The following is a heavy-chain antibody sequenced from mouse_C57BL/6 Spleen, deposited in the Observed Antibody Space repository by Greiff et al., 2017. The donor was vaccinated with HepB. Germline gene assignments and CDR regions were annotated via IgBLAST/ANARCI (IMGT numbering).Heavy chain of an antibody. V-gene: IGHV1-55*01. CDR2: IYPGSGST. CDR3: ARRGYDYDAMDD. CDR1: GYTFTSYW. J-gene: IGHJ4*01. D-gene: IGHD2-2*01. Sequence: QVQLQQSGAELVKPGASVKMSCKASGYTFTSYWITWVKQRPGQGLEWIGDIYPGSGSTNYNEKFKSKATLTVDTSSSTAYMQLSSLTSEDSAVYYCARRGYDYDAMDDWGQGTSVTVSS.